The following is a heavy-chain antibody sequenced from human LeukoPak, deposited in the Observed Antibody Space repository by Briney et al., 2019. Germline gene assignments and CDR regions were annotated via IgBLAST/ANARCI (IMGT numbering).Heavy chain of an antibody. D-gene: IGHD5-18*01. Sequence: KTSETLSLICTVSGGSISSSSYYWDWIRQPPGKGLEWIGSIYYTGSTYYNPSLKSRVTISIDTSKTQFSLKLSSVTAADTAVYYCARRRGYSYNYLWGQGTLVTVSS. CDR2: IYYTGST. J-gene: IGHJ4*02. V-gene: IGHV4-39*01. CDR1: GGSISSSSYY. CDR3: ARRRGYSYNYL.